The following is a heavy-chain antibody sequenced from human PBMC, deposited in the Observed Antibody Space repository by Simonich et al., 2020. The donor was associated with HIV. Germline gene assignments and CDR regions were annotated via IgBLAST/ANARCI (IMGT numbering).Heavy chain of an antibody. J-gene: IGHJ6*02. CDR1: GGSFSGYY. V-gene: IGHV4-34*01. D-gene: IGHD3-9*01. Sequence: QVQLQQWGAGLLKPSETLSLTCAVYGGSFSGYYWSWIRQPPGKGLEWIGEINHSGSTNYNPSLKGRVTISGDTSKNQFSLKLGSVTAADTAVYYCARARRELQRISRYLVNGMDVWGQGTTVTVSS. CDR3: ARARRELQRISRYLVNGMDV. CDR2: INHSGST.